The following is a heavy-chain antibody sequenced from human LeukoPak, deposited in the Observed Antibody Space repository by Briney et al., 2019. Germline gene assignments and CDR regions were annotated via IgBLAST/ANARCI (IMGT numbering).Heavy chain of an antibody. Sequence: PGGSVSLSCVSCGLNLSSYSMHWVRQPPAKELEWVSCISSTSRYIYYADSVKGRFTISRDNAKNSVYLQMNSLRAEDTAVYYCTRAVAADDFSPGYWGQGTLVTVSS. J-gene: IGHJ4*02. CDR2: ISSTSRYI. V-gene: IGHV3-21*01. CDR3: TRAVAADDFSPGY. D-gene: IGHD3/OR15-3a*01. CDR1: GLNLSSYS.